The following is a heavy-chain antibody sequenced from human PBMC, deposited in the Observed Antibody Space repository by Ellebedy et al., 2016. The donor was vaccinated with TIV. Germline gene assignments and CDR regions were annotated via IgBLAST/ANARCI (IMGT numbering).Heavy chain of an antibody. Sequence: ASVKVSXKASGYTFTSYYMHWVRQAPGQGLEWMGIINPSGGSTSYAQKFQGKVTMTRDMSTSTVYMELSSLRSEDTAVYYCARDPNWGTRAFDIWGQGTMVTVSS. CDR1: GYTFTSYY. V-gene: IGHV1-46*03. D-gene: IGHD7-27*01. J-gene: IGHJ3*02. CDR2: INPSGGST. CDR3: ARDPNWGTRAFDI.